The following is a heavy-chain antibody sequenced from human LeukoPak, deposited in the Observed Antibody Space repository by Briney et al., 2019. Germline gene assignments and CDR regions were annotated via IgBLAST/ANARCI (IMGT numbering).Heavy chain of an antibody. D-gene: IGHD3-22*01. J-gene: IGHJ4*02. V-gene: IGHV3-74*01. CDR1: GFTFSNYW. CDR3: ARDVPTYYYDSSGYDLDY. Sequence: PGGSLRLSCAASGFTFSNYWMHWVRQAPGKGLVWVSRIKGDGSHTIYADSVKGRFTISRDNAKNSLYLQMNSLRAEDTAVYYCARDVPTYYYDSSGYDLDYWGQGTLVTVSS. CDR2: IKGDGSHT.